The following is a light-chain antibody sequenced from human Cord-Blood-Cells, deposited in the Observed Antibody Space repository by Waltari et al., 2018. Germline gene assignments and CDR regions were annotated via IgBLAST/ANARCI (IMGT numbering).Light chain of an antibody. V-gene: IGKV3-11*01. Sequence: EIVLTQSPATLSLSPGERATLSCSASQSVSSYLAWYQQKPGQAPRLLIYGASNRATGIPARFSGSGSGTDFTLTISSLEPEDFAVYYCQQRSNWPLTFGGGTKVEIK. CDR3: QQRSNWPLT. CDR2: GAS. CDR1: QSVSSY. J-gene: IGKJ4*01.